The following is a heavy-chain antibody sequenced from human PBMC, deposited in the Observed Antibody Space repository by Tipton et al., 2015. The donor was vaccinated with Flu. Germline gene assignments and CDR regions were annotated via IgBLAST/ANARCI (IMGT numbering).Heavy chain of an antibody. V-gene: IGHV4-34*01. CDR2: INHSGSS. J-gene: IGHJ4*02. CDR3: ARGSAYANVYLDS. CDR1: GGSFSDHY. Sequence: TLSLTCAVYGGSFSDHYWTWLRQAPGKGLEWVGEINHSGSSNYNPSLKSRLTISVDTSTNQFSLKVRSLTAADTAVYYCARGSAYANVYLDSWGRGNLVTVSS. D-gene: IGHD5-12*01.